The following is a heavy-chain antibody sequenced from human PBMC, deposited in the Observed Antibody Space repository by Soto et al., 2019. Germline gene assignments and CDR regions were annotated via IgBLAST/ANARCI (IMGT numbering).Heavy chain of an antibody. D-gene: IGHD3-22*01. Sequence: PSETLSLTCTVSGGSISSYYWSWIRQPAGKGLEWIGRIYTSGSTNYNPSLKSRVTMSVDTSKNQFSLKLSSVTAADTAVYYCARLYYYDSSGYPDYWGQGTLVTVSS. CDR2: IYTSGST. J-gene: IGHJ4*02. V-gene: IGHV4-4*07. CDR1: GGSISSYY. CDR3: ARLYYYDSSGYPDY.